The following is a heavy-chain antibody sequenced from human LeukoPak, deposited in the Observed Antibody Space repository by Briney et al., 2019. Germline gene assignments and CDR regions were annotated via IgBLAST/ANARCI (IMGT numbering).Heavy chain of an antibody. D-gene: IGHD3-10*01. V-gene: IGHV3-74*01. CDR2: VNSDGRII. CDR3: ARGRGWYFDL. CDR1: GFTFSNYW. J-gene: IGHJ2*01. Sequence: GGSLRLSCAASGFTFSNYWMHWVRHVPGKGLVWVSHVNSDGRIINYADSVKGRFTISRDNAKNTLYLQMNSLRVEDTAVYYCARGRGWYFDLWGRGTLVTVSS.